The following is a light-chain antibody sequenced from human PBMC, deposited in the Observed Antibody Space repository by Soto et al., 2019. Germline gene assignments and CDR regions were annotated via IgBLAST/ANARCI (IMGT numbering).Light chain of an antibody. J-gene: IGKJ1*01. CDR3: QQYGSSPRT. Sequence: VMTQSPTTLSVSAGERATLSCRASQSVSSNLAWYQQKPGQAPRLIIYGASSRAAGIPDRFSGSWSGTDCTLTIRRLEPEDVAVYYCQQYGSSPRTLGQGTKVDIK. CDR1: QSVSSN. CDR2: GAS. V-gene: IGKV3-20*01.